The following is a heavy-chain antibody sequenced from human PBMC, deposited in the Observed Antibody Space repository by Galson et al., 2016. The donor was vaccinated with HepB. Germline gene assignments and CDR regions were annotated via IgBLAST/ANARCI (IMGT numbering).Heavy chain of an antibody. V-gene: IGHV4-34*01. CDR1: GGSFSGYY. D-gene: IGHD2-15*01. Sequence: SETLSLTCGIYGGSFSGYYWAWIRQPPGKGLEWIGSISDSGNTYYNPSLKSRVTISVDTSKNQFSLKLTSVTAADTAVYYCARDVRGLGYWGQGTLVTVSS. J-gene: IGHJ4*02. CDR3: ARDVRGLGY. CDR2: ISDSGNT.